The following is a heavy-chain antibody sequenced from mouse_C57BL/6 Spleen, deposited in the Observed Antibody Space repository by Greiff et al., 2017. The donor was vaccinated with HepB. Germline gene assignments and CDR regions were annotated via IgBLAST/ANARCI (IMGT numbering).Heavy chain of an antibody. CDR3: ARWPTVVTTGFDY. Sequence: VKLQQPGAELVRPGSSVKLSCKASGYTFTSYWMHWVKQRPIQGLEWIGNIDPSDSETHYNQKFKDKATLTVDKSSSTAYMQLSSLTSEDSAVYYCARWPTVVTTGFDYWGQGTTLTVSS. CDR2: IDPSDSET. D-gene: IGHD2-9*01. CDR1: GYTFTSYW. J-gene: IGHJ2*01. V-gene: IGHV1-52*01.